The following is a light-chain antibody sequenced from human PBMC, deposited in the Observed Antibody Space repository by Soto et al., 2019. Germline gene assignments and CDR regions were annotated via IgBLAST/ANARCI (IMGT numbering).Light chain of an antibody. CDR3: QQYNVWPLT. J-gene: IGKJ4*01. CDR1: QSVNSK. V-gene: IGKV3-15*01. Sequence: EIVMTQSPATLSVYPGERATLSCRASQSVNSKLAWYQQKPGQTPKLLIYVASTRATGIPARFSGSGSGTEFTLTISSLQSEDFAIYYCQQYNVWPLTFGGGTKVEFK. CDR2: VAS.